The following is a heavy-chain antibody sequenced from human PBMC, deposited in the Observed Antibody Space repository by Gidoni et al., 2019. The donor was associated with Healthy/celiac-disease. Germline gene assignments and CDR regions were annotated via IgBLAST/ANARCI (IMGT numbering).Heavy chain of an antibody. CDR2: INAGNGNT. Sequence: QVQLVQSGAEVKKPGASVKVSCKASGYTFTSYAMHWVRQAPGQRLEWMGWINAGNGNTKYSQKFQGRVTITRDTSASTAYMELSSLRSEDTAVYYCARDVSCSGGSCHWDWYFDLWGRGTLVTVSS. CDR3: ARDVSCSGGSCHWDWYFDL. D-gene: IGHD2-15*01. V-gene: IGHV1-3*01. J-gene: IGHJ2*01. CDR1: GYTFTSYA.